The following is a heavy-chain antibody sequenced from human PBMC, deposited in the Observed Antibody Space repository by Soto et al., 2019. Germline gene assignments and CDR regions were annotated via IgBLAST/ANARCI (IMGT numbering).Heavy chain of an antibody. D-gene: IGHD2-15*01. CDR2: IYYSGST. Sequence: SETLSLTCTVSGGSISSYYWSWIRQPPGKGLEWIGYIYYSGSTNYNPSLKSRVTISVDTSKNQFSLKLSSVTAADTAVYYCARDLGYCSGGSCLPHWFDPWGQGTLVTVSS. CDR1: GGSISSYY. CDR3: ARDLGYCSGGSCLPHWFDP. V-gene: IGHV4-59*01. J-gene: IGHJ5*02.